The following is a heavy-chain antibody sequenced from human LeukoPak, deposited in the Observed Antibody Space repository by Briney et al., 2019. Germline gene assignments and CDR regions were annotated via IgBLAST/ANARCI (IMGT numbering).Heavy chain of an antibody. CDR1: GFTFSTYG. Sequence: PGGSLRLSCAASGFTFSTYGMPWVRQAPGKGLEWVAVIWYDGSNKYYADSVKGRFTISRDNSKNTLYLQMNSLRAEDTAVYYCARGVKADIVVVPAALGFDPWGQGTLVTVSS. J-gene: IGHJ5*02. CDR2: IWYDGSNK. V-gene: IGHV3-33*01. CDR3: ARGVKADIVVVPAALGFDP. D-gene: IGHD2-2*01.